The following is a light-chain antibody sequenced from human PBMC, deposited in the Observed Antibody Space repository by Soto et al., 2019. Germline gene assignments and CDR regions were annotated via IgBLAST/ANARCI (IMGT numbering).Light chain of an antibody. CDR3: NSFAGGAHVV. CDR2: DVN. V-gene: IGLV2-8*01. J-gene: IGLJ2*01. CDR1: SSDIGAYNY. Sequence: QSALAQPPSASGSPGQSVTISCTGTSSDIGAYNYVSWYQQYPGKAPKLIIYDVNQRPSGVPDRFSGSKSGNTASLTVSGLQAEDEAFYCCNSFAGGAHVVFGGGTKLTVL.